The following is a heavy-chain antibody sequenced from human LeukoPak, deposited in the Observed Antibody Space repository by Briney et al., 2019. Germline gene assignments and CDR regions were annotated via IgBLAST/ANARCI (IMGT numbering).Heavy chain of an antibody. J-gene: IGHJ3*02. CDR3: AKSNGYGLVDI. D-gene: IGHD3-10*01. V-gene: IGHV4-38-2*02. CDR2: IFYSGST. CDR1: GYSISSGYY. Sequence: SETLSLTCTVSGYSISSGYYWGWIRQPPGKELEWIGNIFYSGSTYYSPSLKSRVTISLDTSRNQFSLKLNSVTAADTAVYYCAKSNGYGLVDIWGQGTMVTVSS.